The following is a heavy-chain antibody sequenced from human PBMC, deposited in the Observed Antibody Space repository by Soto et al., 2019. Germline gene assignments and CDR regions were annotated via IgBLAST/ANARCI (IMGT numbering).Heavy chain of an antibody. Sequence: QVQLQTWGAGLLQPSETLSLTCAVYGGSFSDYFWSWIRQPPGKGLEGMGAINHSGTTNYNPSLTSPVTILLDTAKIHFSLNLTSVTAEDTAVYFSVATAMDYYYGMDVWGQGTTVTGSS. V-gene: IGHV4-34*01. J-gene: IGHJ6*02. CDR1: GGSFSDYF. D-gene: IGHD5-18*01. CDR2: INHSGTT. CDR3: VATAMDYYYGMDV.